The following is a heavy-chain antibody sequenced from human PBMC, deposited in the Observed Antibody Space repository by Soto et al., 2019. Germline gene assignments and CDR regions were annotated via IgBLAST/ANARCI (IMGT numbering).Heavy chain of an antibody. Sequence: AGGSLRLSCAASGFTFSSYWMSWVRQAPGKGLEWVANIKQDGSEKYYVDSVKGRFTISRDNAKNSLYLQMNSLRAEDTAVYYCARVSRSYYGYFDYWGQGTLVTVSS. CDR1: GFTFSSYW. CDR2: IKQDGSEK. CDR3: ARVSRSYYGYFDY. V-gene: IGHV3-7*03. D-gene: IGHD1-26*01. J-gene: IGHJ4*02.